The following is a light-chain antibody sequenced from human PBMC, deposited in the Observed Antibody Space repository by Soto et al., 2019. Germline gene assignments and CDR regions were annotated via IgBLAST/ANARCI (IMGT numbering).Light chain of an antibody. CDR3: SSNAGINNFGV. CDR1: SSDVGGYNY. V-gene: IGLV2-8*01. CDR2: EVS. J-gene: IGLJ1*01. Sequence: QSALTQPPSASGSPGQSVTISCTGTSSDVGGYNYVSWYQQHPGKAPKLMIYEVSKRPSGVPDRFSGSKSGNTDSLTASGLQAEDEADYYCSSNAGINNFGVFGTGTKVTVL.